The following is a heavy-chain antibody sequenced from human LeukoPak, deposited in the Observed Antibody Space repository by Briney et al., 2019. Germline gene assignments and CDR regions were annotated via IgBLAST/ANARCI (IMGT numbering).Heavy chain of an antibody. CDR3: ARQYCSGGSCYSDY. D-gene: IGHD2-15*01. J-gene: IGHJ4*02. Sequence: GESLKISCKGSGYSFTSYWIGWVRQMPGKGLEWMGNIYPGDSDTRYSPSFQGQVTTSDDESISTAYLQWSSLKASDTAMYYCARQYCSGGSCYSDYWGQGTLVTVSS. CDR2: IYPGDSDT. V-gene: IGHV5-51*01. CDR1: GYSFTSYW.